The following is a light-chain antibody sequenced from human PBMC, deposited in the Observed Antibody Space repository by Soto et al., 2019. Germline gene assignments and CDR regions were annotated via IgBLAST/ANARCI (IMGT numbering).Light chain of an antibody. Sequence: QSVLAQAASVSGSPGQSITISCTGTSSDVGAYNFVSWHQQHPGKAPKLMIYNVHDRPSGISYRFSGSKSGNTASLTISGLQGEDEADYYCSAYTVSRTYVFGTGTKVTVL. V-gene: IGLV2-14*03. CDR2: NVH. CDR3: SAYTVSRTYV. J-gene: IGLJ1*01. CDR1: SSDVGAYNF.